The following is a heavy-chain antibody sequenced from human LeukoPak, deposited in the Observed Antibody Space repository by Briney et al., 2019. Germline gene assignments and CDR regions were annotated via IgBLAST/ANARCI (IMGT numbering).Heavy chain of an antibody. CDR2: VSGSGGST. J-gene: IGHJ4*02. CDR3: VGSGHYDY. CDR1: GFTFSSYD. V-gene: IGHV3-23*01. D-gene: IGHD2-15*01. Sequence: GGSLRLSCAASGFTFSSYDMSWVRQAPGKGLEWVSAVSGSGGSTYYADSVKGRFTISRDNAKNSLYLQMNSLRAEDTAVYYCVGSGHYDYWGQGTLVTVSS.